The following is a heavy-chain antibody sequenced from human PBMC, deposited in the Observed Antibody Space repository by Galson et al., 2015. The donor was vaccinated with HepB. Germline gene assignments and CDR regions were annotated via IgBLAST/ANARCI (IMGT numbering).Heavy chain of an antibody. CDR3: AGAKYNYEAFDF. CDR1: GFTFSIYG. Sequence: SLRLSCAASGFTFSIYGMHWVRQAPGKGLEWVAVIWYDGSKKEDSASVRGRFTISRDNSKNTLYLQMDSLRDEDTAIYYCAGAKYNYEAFDFWGQGTMVTVSS. D-gene: IGHD5-24*01. CDR2: IWYDGSKK. V-gene: IGHV3-33*01. J-gene: IGHJ3*01.